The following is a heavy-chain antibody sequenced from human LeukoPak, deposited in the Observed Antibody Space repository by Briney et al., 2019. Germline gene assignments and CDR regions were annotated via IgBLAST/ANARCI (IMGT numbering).Heavy chain of an antibody. CDR1: GYTFTSHA. D-gene: IGHD3-16*01. J-gene: IGHJ4*02. CDR3: ARELTRFGEFDC. Sequence: ASVKVSCKASGYTFTSHAMHWVRQAPGQRLEWVGWMNVGNGNTKYSQNLEGRVTITRDTSANTVYMDLSSLTSEDTALYYCARELTRFGEFDCWGQGTLVTVSA. V-gene: IGHV1-3*01. CDR2: MNVGNGNT.